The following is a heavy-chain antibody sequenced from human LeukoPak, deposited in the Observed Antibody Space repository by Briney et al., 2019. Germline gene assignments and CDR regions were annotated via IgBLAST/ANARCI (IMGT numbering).Heavy chain of an antibody. CDR1: GGTFSSYA. CDR2: IIPILGIA. J-gene: IGHJ6*02. Sequence: GASVKVSCKASGGTFSSYAISWVRQAPGQGLEWMGRIIPILGIANYAQKFQGRVTITADKSTSTAYMELNSLRAEDTAVYYCARDLGSYQQDVWGRGTTVTVSS. CDR3: ARDLGSYQQDV. V-gene: IGHV1-69*04. D-gene: IGHD1-26*01.